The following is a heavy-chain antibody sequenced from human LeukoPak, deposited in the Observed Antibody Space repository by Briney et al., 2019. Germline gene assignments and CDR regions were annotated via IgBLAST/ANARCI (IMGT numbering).Heavy chain of an antibody. J-gene: IGHJ4*02. CDR1: GYTFTSYG. CDR2: ISAYNGNT. Sequence: GASVKVSCKASGYTFTSYGISWVRQAPGQGLEWMGWISAYNGNTNYAQKLQGRVTMTRDTSISTAYMELSRLRSDDTAVYYCARGASDSWGGGYKRRLDYWGQGTLVTVSS. CDR3: ARGASDSWGGGYKRRLDY. V-gene: IGHV1-18*01. D-gene: IGHD3-3*01.